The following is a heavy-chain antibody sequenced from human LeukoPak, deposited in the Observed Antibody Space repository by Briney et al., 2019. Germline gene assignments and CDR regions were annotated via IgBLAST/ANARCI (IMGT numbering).Heavy chain of an antibody. V-gene: IGHV3-74*01. J-gene: IGHJ2*01. D-gene: IGHD3-16*01. CDR1: GFTFSSYW. CDR2: INSDGSST. CDR3: TRTWGGFDL. Sequence: GGSLRLSCAASGFTFSSYWMHWVRQAPGKGPVWVSRINSDGSSTSYADSVKGRFTISRDNAKNTQYLQMNSLRAEDTAVYYCTRTWGGFDLWGRGTLVTVSS.